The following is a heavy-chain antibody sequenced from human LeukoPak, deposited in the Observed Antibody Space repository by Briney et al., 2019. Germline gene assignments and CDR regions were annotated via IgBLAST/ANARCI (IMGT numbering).Heavy chain of an antibody. CDR3: TTGAEPNIVVVPAAMSKVDY. Sequence: GGSLRLSCAASGFTFSNAWMSWVRQAPGKGLEWVGRIKSKTDGGTTDYAAPVKGRFTISRDDSKNTLYLQMNSLKTEDTAVYYCTTGAEPNIVVVPAAMSKVDYWGQGTLVTVSS. V-gene: IGHV3-15*01. D-gene: IGHD2-2*01. CDR2: IKSKTDGGTT. J-gene: IGHJ4*02. CDR1: GFTFSNAW.